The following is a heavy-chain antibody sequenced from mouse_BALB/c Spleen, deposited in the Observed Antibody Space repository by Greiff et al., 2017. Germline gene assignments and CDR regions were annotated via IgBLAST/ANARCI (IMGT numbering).Heavy chain of an antibody. J-gene: IGHJ2*01. Sequence: EVMLVESGGGLVQPGGSMKLSCVASGFTFSNYWMNWVRQSPEKGLEWVAEIRLKSNNYATHYAESVKGRFTISRDDSKSSVYLQMNNLRAEDTGIYYCTRIYYGNYFDYWGQGTTLTVSS. CDR2: IRLKSNNYAT. CDR3: TRIYYGNYFDY. D-gene: IGHD2-1*01. CDR1: GFTFSNYW. V-gene: IGHV6-6*02.